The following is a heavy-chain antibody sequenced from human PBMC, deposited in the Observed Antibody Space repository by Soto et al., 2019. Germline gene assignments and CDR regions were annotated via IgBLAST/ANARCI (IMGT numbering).Heavy chain of an antibody. CDR1: GFTVSSYG. V-gene: IGHV3-30*18. CDR2: ISYDGSNK. Sequence: QVQLEESGGGVVQPGRSLRLSCAASGFTVSSYGIHWVRQAPGKGLEWVAVISYDGSNKYYADSVKGRFTISRDNSKNTLYLQMNSLRPEDTAVYYCAKGLELHFGWYFDLWGRGTLVTVSS. CDR3: AKGLELHFGWYFDL. J-gene: IGHJ2*01. D-gene: IGHD1-7*01.